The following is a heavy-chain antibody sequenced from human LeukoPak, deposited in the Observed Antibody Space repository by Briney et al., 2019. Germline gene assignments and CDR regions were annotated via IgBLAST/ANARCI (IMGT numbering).Heavy chain of an antibody. V-gene: IGHV4-39*07. D-gene: IGHD6-13*01. CDR1: GGSISSSSYY. Sequence: NSSETLSLTCTVSGGSISSSSYYWGWIRQPPGKGLEWIGSIYYTGSTYYNPSLKSRVTKSVDTSKNQFSLKLSSVTAADTAVYYCARRFGRNSIAAAGTLNNQRRGWFDPWGQGTLVTVSS. CDR3: ARRFGRNSIAAAGTLNNQRRGWFDP. CDR2: IYYTGST. J-gene: IGHJ5*02.